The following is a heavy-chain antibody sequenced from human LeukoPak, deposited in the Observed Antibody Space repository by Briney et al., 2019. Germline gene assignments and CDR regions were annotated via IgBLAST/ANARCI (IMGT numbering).Heavy chain of an antibody. D-gene: IGHD4-23*01. V-gene: IGHV3-53*05. CDR3: ASAIDYGGNSEAFDY. J-gene: IGHJ4*02. CDR1: GFTVSSNY. Sequence: PGGSLRLSCAASGFTVSSNYMSWVRQAPGKGLEWVSVIYSGGSTYYADSVKGRFTISRDNSKNTLYLQMNSLRAADTAVYYCASAIDYGGNSEAFDYWGQGTLVTVSS. CDR2: IYSGGST.